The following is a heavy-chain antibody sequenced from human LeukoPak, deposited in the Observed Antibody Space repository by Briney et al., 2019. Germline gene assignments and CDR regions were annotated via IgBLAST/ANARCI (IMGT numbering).Heavy chain of an antibody. CDR2: ISSSSSTI. D-gene: IGHD3-10*01. CDR1: GFTFSSYS. Sequence: PGGSLRLSCAASGFTFSSYSMNWVRQAPGKGLEWVSYISSSSSTIYYADSVKGRFTISRDNAKNSLYLQINSLRAEDTAVYYCAIELLWVGEFRYYYYMDVWGKGTTVTVSS. V-gene: IGHV3-48*04. CDR3: AIELLWVGEFRYYYYMDV. J-gene: IGHJ6*03.